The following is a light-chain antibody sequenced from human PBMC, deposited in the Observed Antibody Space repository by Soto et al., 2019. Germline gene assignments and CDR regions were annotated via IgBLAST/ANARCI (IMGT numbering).Light chain of an antibody. J-gene: IGLJ2*01. CDR2: LNSDGSH. CDR3: QTWGTGIRV. Sequence: QPVLTQSPSASASLGASVKLTCTLSSGHSSYAIAWHQPQPEKGPRYLMKLNSDGSHSQVDGIPDRFSGSSSGAERYLTISSLQSEDEADYYCQTWGTGIRVFGGGTQLTVL. V-gene: IGLV4-69*01. CDR1: SGHSSYA.